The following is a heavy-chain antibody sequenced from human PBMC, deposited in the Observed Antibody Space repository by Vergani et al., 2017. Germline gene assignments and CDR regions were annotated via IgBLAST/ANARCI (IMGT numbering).Heavy chain of an antibody. J-gene: IGHJ4*02. CDR1: GFTFSSYAMH. V-gene: IGHV4-59*05. D-gene: IGHD2-15*01. CDR3: AVVTHC. CDR2: IYYSGST. Sequence: QVQLVESGGGVVQPGRSLRLSCAASGFTFSSYAMHWVRQPPGKGLEWIGSIYYSGSTYYNPSLKSRVTISVDTSKNQFSLKLSSVTAADTAVYYCAVVTHCWGQGTLVTVSS.